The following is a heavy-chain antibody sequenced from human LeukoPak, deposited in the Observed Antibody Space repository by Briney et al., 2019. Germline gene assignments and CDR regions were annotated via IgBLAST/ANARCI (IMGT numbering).Heavy chain of an antibody. J-gene: IGHJ3*02. V-gene: IGHV4-39*07. CDR3: ARDDGRYFDRLGHDAFDI. CDR1: GGSISSSSYY. D-gene: IGHD3-9*01. Sequence: SETLSLTCTVSGGSISSSSYYWGWIRQPPGKGLEWIGSIYYSGSTYYNPSLKSRVTISVDTSKNQFSLKLSSVTAADTAVYYCARDDGRYFDRLGHDAFDIWGQGTLVTVSS. CDR2: IYYSGST.